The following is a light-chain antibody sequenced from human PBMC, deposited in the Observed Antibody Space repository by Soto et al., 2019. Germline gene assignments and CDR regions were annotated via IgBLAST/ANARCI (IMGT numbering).Light chain of an antibody. Sequence: EIVMTQSPATLSVSPGERATLSCRASPSVSSNLAWYQQKPGQAPRLLIYGASTKATGIPARFSGSGSGTEFTLSISSLQSEDFAVYYCQQYNNWPWTFGQGTNVEIK. CDR2: GAS. CDR3: QQYNNWPWT. J-gene: IGKJ1*01. V-gene: IGKV3-15*01. CDR1: PSVSSN.